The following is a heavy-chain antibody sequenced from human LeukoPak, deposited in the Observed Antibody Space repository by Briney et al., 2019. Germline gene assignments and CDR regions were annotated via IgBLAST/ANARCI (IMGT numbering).Heavy chain of an antibody. CDR3: ARGYEKFDY. Sequence: ASVKVSCKTSGDTFSNFGISWVRQAPGQGLEWMGGIMPIYDTANYAQKLQGRVSITADKSTNTAYMELSSLRSEDTAVYYCARGYEKFDYWGQGTLVTVSS. J-gene: IGHJ4*02. CDR2: IMPIYDTA. V-gene: IGHV1-69*06. CDR1: GDTFSNFG. D-gene: IGHD5-12*01.